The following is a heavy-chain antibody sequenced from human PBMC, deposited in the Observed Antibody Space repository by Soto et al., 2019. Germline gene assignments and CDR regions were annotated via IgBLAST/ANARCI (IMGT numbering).Heavy chain of an antibody. D-gene: IGHD3-10*01. V-gene: IGHV1-69*06. Sequence: EASVKVSCKASGGTFSSYAISWVRQAPGQGLEWMGGIIPIFGTANYAQKFQGRVTITADKSTSTAYMELSSLRSEDTAVYYCARVSFGAGPISYYYYGMDVWGQGTTVTVS. CDR3: ARVSFGAGPISYYYYGMDV. CDR2: IIPIFGTA. CDR1: GGTFSSYA. J-gene: IGHJ6*02.